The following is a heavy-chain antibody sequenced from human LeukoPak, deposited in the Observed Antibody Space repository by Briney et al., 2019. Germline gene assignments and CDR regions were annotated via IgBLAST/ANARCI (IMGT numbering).Heavy chain of an antibody. V-gene: IGHV4-59*01. D-gene: IGHD3-22*01. Sequence: SETLSLTCTVSGGSISSYYWSWIRQPPGKELEWIGYIYYSGSTNYNPSLKSRVTISVDTSKNQFSLKLSSVTAADTAVYYCARGSDSSGYYLPDYWGQGTLVTVSS. CDR1: GGSISSYY. CDR3: ARGSDSSGYYLPDY. CDR2: IYYSGST. J-gene: IGHJ4*02.